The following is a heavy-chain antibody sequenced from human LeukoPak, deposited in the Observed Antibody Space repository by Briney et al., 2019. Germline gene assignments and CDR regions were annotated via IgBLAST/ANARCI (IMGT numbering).Heavy chain of an antibody. CDR1: GGSFSGYY. J-gene: IGHJ4*02. D-gene: IGHD4-11*01. Sequence: SETLSLTCAVYGGSFSGYYWSWIRQPPGKGLEWIGEINHSGSTNYNSALKSRVTISVDTSKNQFSLKLNSVTAADTAVYYCARHDYSNYPVFNYWGQGALVTVSS. CDR2: INHSGST. CDR3: ARHDYSNYPVFNY. V-gene: IGHV4-34*01.